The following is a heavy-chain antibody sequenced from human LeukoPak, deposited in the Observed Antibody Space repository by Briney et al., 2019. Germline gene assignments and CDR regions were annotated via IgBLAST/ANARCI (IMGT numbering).Heavy chain of an antibody. CDR2: IYYSGST. CDR3: AMYCSSTSCPKGGCYFDY. CDR1: GGSISSYY. Sequence: SETLSLTCTVSGGSISSYYWSWIRQPPGKGLEWIGYIYYSGSTNYNPSLKSRVTISVDTSKNQFSLKLSSVTAADTAVYYCAMYCSSTSCPKGGCYFDYWGQGTLVTVSS. V-gene: IGHV4-59*01. D-gene: IGHD2-2*01. J-gene: IGHJ4*02.